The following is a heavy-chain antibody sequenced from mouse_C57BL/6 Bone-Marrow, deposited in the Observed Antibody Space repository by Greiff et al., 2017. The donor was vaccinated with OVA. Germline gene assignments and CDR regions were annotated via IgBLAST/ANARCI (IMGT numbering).Heavy chain of an antibody. CDR2: IRLKSDNYAT. D-gene: IGHD2-14*01. J-gene: IGHJ2*01. V-gene: IGHV6-3*01. Sequence: EVMLVESGGGLVQPGGSMKLSCVASGFPFSNYWMNWVRQSPEKGLEWVAQIRLKSDNYATHYAESVTGRFTISRDDSKRSVYLQTNNLRAEDTGIYYCTGEYDVDYWGQGTTLTVSS. CDR3: TGEYDVDY. CDR1: GFPFSNYW.